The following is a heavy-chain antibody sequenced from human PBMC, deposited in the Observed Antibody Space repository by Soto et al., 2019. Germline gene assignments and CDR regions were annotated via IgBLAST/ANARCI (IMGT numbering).Heavy chain of an antibody. Sequence: ASVKVSCKASGYTFTSYDINWVRQATGQGLEWMGWMNPNSGNTGYAQKFQGRVTMTGNTSISTAYMELSSLRSEDTAVYYCARVLKLGYCSSTSCCTDYYGMDVWGQGTTVTVSS. V-gene: IGHV1-8*01. J-gene: IGHJ6*02. CDR3: ARVLKLGYCSSTSCCTDYYGMDV. D-gene: IGHD2-2*02. CDR2: MNPNSGNT. CDR1: GYTFTSYD.